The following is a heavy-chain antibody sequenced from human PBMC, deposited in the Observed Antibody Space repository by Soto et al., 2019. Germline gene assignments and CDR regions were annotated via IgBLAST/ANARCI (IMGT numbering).Heavy chain of an antibody. J-gene: IGHJ4*02. D-gene: IGHD2-15*01. CDR3: ARVRTVVRDFDY. CDR1: GGSISSGDYY. CDR2: IYYSGST. V-gene: IGHV4-30-4*01. Sequence: QVQLQESGPGLVKPSQTLSLTCTVSGGSISSGDYYWSWIRQPPGKGLEWIGYIYYSGSTYYNPSPKERSSNTGKQSQDPFPLKLSSVTAADTAVYYCARVRTVVRDFDYWGQGTLVTVSS.